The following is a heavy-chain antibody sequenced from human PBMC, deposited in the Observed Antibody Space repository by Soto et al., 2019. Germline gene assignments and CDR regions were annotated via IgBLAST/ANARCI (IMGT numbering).Heavy chain of an antibody. D-gene: IGHD3-22*01. Sequence: PSETLSLTCAVSGYSISSGYYWGWIRQPPGKGLEWIGSIYHSGSTYYNPSLKSRVTISVDTSKNQFSLKLSSVTAADTAVYYCARDSDSSGYYYFDYWGQGTLVTVS. CDR2: IYHSGST. CDR1: GYSISSGYY. J-gene: IGHJ4*02. CDR3: ARDSDSSGYYYFDY. V-gene: IGHV4-38-2*02.